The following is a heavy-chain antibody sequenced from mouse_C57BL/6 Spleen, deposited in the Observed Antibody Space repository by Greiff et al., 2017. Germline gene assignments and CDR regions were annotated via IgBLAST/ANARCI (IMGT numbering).Heavy chain of an antibody. Sequence: QVQLQQSGAELVRPGASVTLSCKASGYTFTDYEMHWVKQTPVHGLEWIGAIDPGTGGTAYNQKFKGKAILTADKSSSTAYMELRSLTSEDSAVYYCTRYAMVTGGYAMDYWGQGTSVTVSS. CDR2: IDPGTGGT. CDR3: TRYAMVTGGYAMDY. V-gene: IGHV1-15*01. D-gene: IGHD2-13*01. CDR1: GYTFTDYE. J-gene: IGHJ4*01.